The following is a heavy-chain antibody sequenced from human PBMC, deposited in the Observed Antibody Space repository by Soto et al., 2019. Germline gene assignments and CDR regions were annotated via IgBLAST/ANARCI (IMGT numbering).Heavy chain of an antibody. D-gene: IGHD3-22*01. CDR1: GASVSSASYY. CDR3: ALLPPYYYESSG. J-gene: IGHJ4*02. V-gene: IGHV4-61*01. CDR2: IHYSESN. Sequence: PSETLSLTCTVSGASVSSASYYWSWIRQPPGKGLEWIGYIHYSESNNYNPSLKSRVTMSVDTSKNQFSLKLRSVNAADTAVYYCALLPPYYYESSGWGQGTLVTVSS.